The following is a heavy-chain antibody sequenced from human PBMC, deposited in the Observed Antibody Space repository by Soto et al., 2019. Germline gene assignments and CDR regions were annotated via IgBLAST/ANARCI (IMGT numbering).Heavy chain of an antibody. V-gene: IGHV3-23*01. CDR2: ISGSGGST. CDR1: GFTFSSYA. D-gene: IGHD3-3*01. CDR3: AKDLLGDPFWRAYGMDV. J-gene: IGHJ6*02. Sequence: PGGSLRLSCAASGFTFSSYAMSWVRQAPGKGLEWVSAISGSGGSTYYADSVKGRFTISRDNSKNTLYLQMNSLRAEDTAVYYCAKDLLGDPFWRAYGMDVWGQGTTVTVSS.